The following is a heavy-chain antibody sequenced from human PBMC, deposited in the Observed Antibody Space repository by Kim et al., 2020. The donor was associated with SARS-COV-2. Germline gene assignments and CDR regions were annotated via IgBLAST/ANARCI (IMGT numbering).Heavy chain of an antibody. V-gene: IGHV3-9*01. CDR2: ISWNSGSI. D-gene: IGHD3-22*01. Sequence: GGSLRLSCAASGFTFDDYAMHWVRQAPGKGLEWVSGISWNSGSIGYADSVKGRFTISRDNAKNSLYLQMNSLRAEDTALYYCAKWSEAGYYDSSGYNDYWGQGTLVTVSS. CDR3: AKWSEAGYYDSSGYNDY. J-gene: IGHJ4*02. CDR1: GFTFDDYA.